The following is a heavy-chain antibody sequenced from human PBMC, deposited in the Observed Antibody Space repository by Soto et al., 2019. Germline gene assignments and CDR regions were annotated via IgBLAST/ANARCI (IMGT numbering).Heavy chain of an antibody. CDR2: ISYDGNNN. CDR1: GFSFSSYA. CDR3: ARSGDYADAY. V-gene: IGHV3-30*04. J-gene: IGHJ4*02. Sequence: LRLSCADSGFSFSSYAMQWVRQAPGKGLEWVAIISYDGNNNDYADSVKGRFTISRDNSKNTLYLQMNSLRDDDTAVYFCARSGDYADAYWGQGTLVTVSS. D-gene: IGHD4-17*01.